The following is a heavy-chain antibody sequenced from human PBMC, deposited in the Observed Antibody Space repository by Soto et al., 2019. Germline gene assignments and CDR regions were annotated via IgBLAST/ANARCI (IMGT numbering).Heavy chain of an antibody. J-gene: IGHJ3*02. D-gene: IGHD6-19*01. CDR2: ITYAGSNK. CDR3: ARSEQYQVFAFDI. V-gene: IGHV3-30*03. Sequence: QVQLVESGGGVVQPGTSLRLSCAASGFTFSSYGMHRVRQAPGKGLEWVALITYAGSNKNYADSVKGRFTISRDNSKNTLYLQMNSLRPEDTAVYYCARSEQYQVFAFDIWGQGTMVTASS. CDR1: GFTFSSYG.